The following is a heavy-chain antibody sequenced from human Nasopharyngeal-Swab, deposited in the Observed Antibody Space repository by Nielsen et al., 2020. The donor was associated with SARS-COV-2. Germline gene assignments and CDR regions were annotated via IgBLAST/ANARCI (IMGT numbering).Heavy chain of an antibody. CDR2: IRYGGSNK. Sequence: GESLKISCAASGFTFSSHGMHWVRQAPGKGLEWVAFIRYGGSNKYYADSVKGRFTISRDNSKNTLYLQMNSLRAEDTAVYYCAKDRYCSSTSCHYYYYYYMDVWGKGTTVTVSS. J-gene: IGHJ6*03. D-gene: IGHD2-2*01. CDR3: AKDRYCSSTSCHYYYYYYMDV. V-gene: IGHV3-30*02. CDR1: GFTFSSHG.